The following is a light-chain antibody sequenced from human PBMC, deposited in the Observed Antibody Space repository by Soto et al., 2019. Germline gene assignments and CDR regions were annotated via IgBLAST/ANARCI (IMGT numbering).Light chain of an antibody. J-gene: IGLJ1*01. V-gene: IGLV2-14*03. Sequence: QSVLTQPASVSGSPGQSIAISCTGSSGDVGYYDYVSWYQHLPGKVPEPMIYHVTNRPSGVSDRFSGSKSGNTASLTISGLQAEDEADYYCISSTSSGTYVLGSGTKVTVL. CDR1: SGDVGYYDY. CDR2: HVT. CDR3: ISSTSSGTYV.